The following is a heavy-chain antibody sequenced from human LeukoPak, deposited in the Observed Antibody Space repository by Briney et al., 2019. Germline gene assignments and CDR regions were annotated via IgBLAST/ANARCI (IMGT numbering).Heavy chain of an antibody. D-gene: IGHD4-23*01. CDR3: ARENNDYGGKKAFDH. J-gene: IGHJ4*02. CDR2: IHYSGNT. Sequence: KSSQTLSLTCAVSGGSSRSGDYFWSWIRQPPGKGLEWIGHIHYSGNTYYNPSLKSRVSISVDTSKNQFSLKLSSVTAADTAVYYCARENNDYGGKKAFDHWGQGTLVTVSS. CDR1: GGSSRSGDYF. V-gene: IGHV4-30-4*01.